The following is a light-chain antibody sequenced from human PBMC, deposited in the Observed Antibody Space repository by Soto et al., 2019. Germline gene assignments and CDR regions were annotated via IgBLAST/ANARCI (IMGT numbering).Light chain of an antibody. J-gene: IGKJ1*01. CDR3: AQIYTAQWT. V-gene: IGKV1-39*01. CDR1: ENIRIY. Sequence: DIQVTQSPSSLPASLEARVTFTVRAGENIRIYLIWYHQKPGKAPKLLIYGASTLKTGFPSRFSGSGSGTDFTFTIGSLQPDDFATYYCAQIYTAQWTFGQGTRVDLK. CDR2: GAS.